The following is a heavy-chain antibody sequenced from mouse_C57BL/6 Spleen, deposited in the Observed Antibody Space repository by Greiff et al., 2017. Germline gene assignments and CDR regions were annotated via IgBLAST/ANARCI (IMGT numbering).Heavy chain of an antibody. V-gene: IGHV1-26*01. CDR2: INPNNGGT. CDR1: GYTFTDYY. Sequence: EVQLQQSGPELVKPGASVKISCKASGYTFTDYYMNWVKQSHGKSLEWIGDINPNNGGTSYNQKFKGKATLTVDKSSSQAYMELRSLTSEDSAVYYCARRDYGKHYYAMDYWGQGTSVTVSS. J-gene: IGHJ4*01. D-gene: IGHD2-1*01. CDR3: ARRDYGKHYYAMDY.